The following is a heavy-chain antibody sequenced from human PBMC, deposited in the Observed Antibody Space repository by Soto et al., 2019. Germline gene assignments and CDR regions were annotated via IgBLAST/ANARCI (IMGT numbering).Heavy chain of an antibody. V-gene: IGHV2-5*02. Sequence: QITLKESGPTLVKPTQTLTLTCTFSGFSLTTSGVGVGWIRQPPGKALEWLALIYWDDDKRYSPSLKSRLTITKDTSKNQVVLTMTNMDPVDTGTYYCAHMRALRIAVYWGQGTLVTVSS. D-gene: IGHD6-19*01. CDR2: IYWDDDK. CDR1: GFSLTTSGVG. J-gene: IGHJ4*02. CDR3: AHMRALRIAVY.